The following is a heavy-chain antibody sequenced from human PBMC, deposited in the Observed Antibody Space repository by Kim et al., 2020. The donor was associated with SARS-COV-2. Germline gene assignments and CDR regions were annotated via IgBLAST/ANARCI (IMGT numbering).Heavy chain of an antibody. D-gene: IGHD1-26*01. J-gene: IGHJ6*03. Sequence: SETLSLTCAVYGGSFSGYYWSWIRQPPGKGLEWIGEINHSGSTNYNPSLKSRVTISVDTSKNQFSLKLSSVTAADTAVYYCARGRKVRLWDGRGLYYYYYYMDVWGKGTTVTVSS. V-gene: IGHV4-34*01. CDR3: ARGRKVRLWDGRGLYYYYYYMDV. CDR2: INHSGST. CDR1: GGSFSGYY.